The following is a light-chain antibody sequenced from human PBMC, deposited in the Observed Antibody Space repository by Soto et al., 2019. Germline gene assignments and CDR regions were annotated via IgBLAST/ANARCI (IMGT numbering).Light chain of an antibody. CDR3: HQYNAFATT. CDR1: QNLDSW. Sequence: EIQMMQSPSTLSASVGDRVTITCRASQNLDSWLAWYQQKPGKAPNLLIYKASTSATGVPSRFSGSGSGTEFTLTISGLQPVDSGTYYCHQYNAFATTFGQGTKLEIK. V-gene: IGKV1-5*03. CDR2: KAS. J-gene: IGKJ2*01.